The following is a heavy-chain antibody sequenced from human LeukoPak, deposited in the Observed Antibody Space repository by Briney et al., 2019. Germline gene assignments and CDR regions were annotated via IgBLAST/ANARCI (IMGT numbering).Heavy chain of an antibody. Sequence: GGSLRLSCAASGFTFSDYYMSWIRQAPGKGLEWVSYISSSGSTIYYADSVKGRFTTSRDNAKNSLYLQMNSLRAEDTAVYYCAKERAASITMIVVVITDFDYWGQGTLVTVSS. CDR3: AKERAASITMIVVVITDFDY. CDR2: ISSSGSTI. D-gene: IGHD3-22*01. J-gene: IGHJ4*02. CDR1: GFTFSDYY. V-gene: IGHV3-11*04.